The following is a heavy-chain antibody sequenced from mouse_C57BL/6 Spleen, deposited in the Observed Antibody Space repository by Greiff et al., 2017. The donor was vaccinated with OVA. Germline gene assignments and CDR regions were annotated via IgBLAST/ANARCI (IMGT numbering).Heavy chain of an antibody. Sequence: VQLQQPGAELVKPGASVKVSCKASGYTFTSYWMHWVKQRPGQGLEWIGRIHPSDSDTNYNQKFKGKATLTVDKSSSTAYMQLSSLTSEDSAVYYCAREDSSGPFAYWGQGTLVTVSA. CDR1: GYTFTSYW. V-gene: IGHV1-74*01. CDR2: IHPSDSDT. D-gene: IGHD3-2*02. J-gene: IGHJ3*01. CDR3: AREDSSGPFAY.